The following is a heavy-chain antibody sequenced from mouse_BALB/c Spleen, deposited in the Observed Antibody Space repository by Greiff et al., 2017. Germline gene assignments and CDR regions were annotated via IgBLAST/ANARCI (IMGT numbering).Heavy chain of an antibody. D-gene: IGHD2-1*01. CDR3: ARRNTYGNYVYFDY. CDR1: GYAFTNYL. J-gene: IGHJ2*01. Sequence: QVQLQQSGAELVRPGTSVKVSCKASGYAFTNYLIEWVKQRPGQGLEWIGVINPGSGGTNYNEKFKGKATLTADKSSSTAYMQLSSLTSDDSAVYFGARRNTYGNYVYFDYWGQGTTLTVSS. CDR2: INPGSGGT. V-gene: IGHV1-54*01.